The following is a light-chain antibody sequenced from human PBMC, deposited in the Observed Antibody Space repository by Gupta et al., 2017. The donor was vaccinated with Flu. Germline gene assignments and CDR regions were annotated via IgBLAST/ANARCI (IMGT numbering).Light chain of an antibody. CDR1: SGVGGYNY. Sequence: SGVGGYNYVSWYQHHPGKVPKLIVYAVSERPSGVPARFSGSKSGNTASLTVSGLQAEDEADYFCSSYGGSDNLWVFGGGTKLTVL. J-gene: IGLJ3*02. CDR3: SSYGGSDNLWV. V-gene: IGLV2-8*01. CDR2: AVS.